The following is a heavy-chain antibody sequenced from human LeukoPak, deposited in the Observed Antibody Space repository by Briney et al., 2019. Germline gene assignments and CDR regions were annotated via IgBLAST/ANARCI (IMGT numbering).Heavy chain of an antibody. Sequence: GGTLRLSCAASGFTFSSYGMSWVRQAPGEGLEWVSAISGSGGSTYYADSVKGRFTISRDNSKNTLYLQMNSLRAEDTAVYYCAKVHTIFQSTVDYWGQGTLVTVSS. J-gene: IGHJ4*02. V-gene: IGHV3-23*01. CDR1: GFTFSSYG. CDR2: ISGSGGST. CDR3: AKVHTIFQSTVDY. D-gene: IGHD3-9*01.